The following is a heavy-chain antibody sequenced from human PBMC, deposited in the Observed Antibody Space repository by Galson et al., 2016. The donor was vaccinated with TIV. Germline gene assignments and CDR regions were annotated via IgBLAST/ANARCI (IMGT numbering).Heavy chain of an antibody. CDR1: GFDVSTFA. V-gene: IGHV3-23*01. CDR3: AKRRVLTPKYQYNYGMDV. J-gene: IGHJ6*02. CDR2: FSSSGRST. Sequence: SLRLSCAASGFDVSTFAMAWVRQAPGKGLEWVSTFSSSGRSTYYADSVMGRFTISRDNSKNTLYLQMNSLRPEDTAVYYCAKRRVLTPKYQYNYGMDVWGQGTTVTVSS. D-gene: IGHD4-23*01.